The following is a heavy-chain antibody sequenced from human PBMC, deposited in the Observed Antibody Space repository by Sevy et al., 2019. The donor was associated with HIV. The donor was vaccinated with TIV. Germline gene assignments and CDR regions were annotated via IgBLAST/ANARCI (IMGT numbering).Heavy chain of an antibody. CDR2: IYPGDSDT. CDR3: ARAFRELLRLDAFDI. CDR1: GYSFPTYW. J-gene: IGHJ3*02. Sequence: GESLKISCKGSGYSFPTYWIGWVRQMPGKGLEWMGIIYPGDSDTRYSPSFQGQVTISADKSISTAYLQWSSLKASDTAMYYCARAFRELLRLDAFDIRGQGTMVTVSS. D-gene: IGHD3-10*01. V-gene: IGHV5-51*01.